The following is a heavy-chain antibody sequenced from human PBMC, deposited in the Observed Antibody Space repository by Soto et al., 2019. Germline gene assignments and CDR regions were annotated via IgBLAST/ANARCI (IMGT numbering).Heavy chain of an antibody. Sequence: GGSLRLSCAASGFSFSRYWMTWVRKAPGKGLEWVANIKDDGSAKYYVDSVRGRFTISRDNAKNSLFLQMNSLRAEDTAGYYCVGPPVPGGNPFLTGGGKETLVPVSS. D-gene: IGHD3-9*01. CDR3: VGPPVPGGNPFLTG. CDR1: GFSFSRYW. J-gene: IGHJ4*02. V-gene: IGHV3-7*05. CDR2: IKDDGSAK.